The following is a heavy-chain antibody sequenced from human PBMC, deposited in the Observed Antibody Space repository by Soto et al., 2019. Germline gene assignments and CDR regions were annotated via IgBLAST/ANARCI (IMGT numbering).Heavy chain of an antibody. Sequence: SGTLSLTCTVSGGSISSGDYYWSWIRQPPGKGLEWIGYIYYSGSTYYNPSLKSRVTISVDTSKNQFSLKLSPVTAADTAVYYCARRTYYYDSSGYLDAFDIWGQGTMVTVSS. D-gene: IGHD3-22*01. CDR3: ARRTYYYDSSGYLDAFDI. J-gene: IGHJ3*02. CDR2: IYYSGST. CDR1: GGSISSGDYY. V-gene: IGHV4-30-4*01.